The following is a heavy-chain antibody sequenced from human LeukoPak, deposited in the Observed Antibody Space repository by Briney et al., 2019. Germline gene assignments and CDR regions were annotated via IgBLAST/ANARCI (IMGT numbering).Heavy chain of an antibody. CDR3: AKDMRFDWTPYYFDY. V-gene: IGHV3-11*05. Sequence: GGSLRLSCAASGFTFSDYYMSWIRQAPGKGLEWVSYISTGSTNIHYADSVKGRFTISRDNSKNTLYLQMNSLRVEDTAVYYCAKDMRFDWTPYYFDYWGQGTLVTVSS. J-gene: IGHJ4*02. CDR2: ISTGSTNI. CDR1: GFTFSDYY. D-gene: IGHD3-9*01.